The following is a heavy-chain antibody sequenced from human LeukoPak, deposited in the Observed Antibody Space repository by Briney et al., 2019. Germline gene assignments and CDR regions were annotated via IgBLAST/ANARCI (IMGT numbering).Heavy chain of an antibody. D-gene: IGHD3-10*01. CDR1: GYTFTSYD. V-gene: IGHV1-8*01. CDR2: MNPNSGNT. CDR3: ASRISGSGSTLGY. Sequence: ASVKVSCKASGYTFTSYDINWVRQATGQGLEWMGWMNPNSGNTGSAQKFQGRVSMTRNTSISTDYMELSSLRSDDTAVYYCASRISGSGSTLGYWGQGSLVTDSS. J-gene: IGHJ4*02.